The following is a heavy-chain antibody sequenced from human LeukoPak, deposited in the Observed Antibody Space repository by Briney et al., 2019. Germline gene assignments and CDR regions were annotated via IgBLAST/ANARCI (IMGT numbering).Heavy chain of an antibody. V-gene: IGHV3-23*01. CDR3: ARETTSSFDY. J-gene: IGHJ4*02. D-gene: IGHD1-7*01. Sequence: GGSLRLSCAASGFTFSSYAMTWVRQAPGKGLNWVSAISDNGYNTYYADSVKGRFTISRDNSKNTLYLQMNSLRAEDTAVYYCARETTSSFDYWGQGTLVTVSS. CDR2: ISDNGYNT. CDR1: GFTFSSYA.